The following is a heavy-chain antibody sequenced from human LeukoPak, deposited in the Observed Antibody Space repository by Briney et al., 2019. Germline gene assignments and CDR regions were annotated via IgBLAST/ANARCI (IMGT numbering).Heavy chain of an antibody. D-gene: IGHD3-10*01. V-gene: IGHV1-2*02. CDR2: INPNSGDT. J-gene: IGHJ6*03. CDR1: GYTFTGYY. Sequence: ASVKVSCKASGYTFTGYYMHWVRQAPGQGLEWMGWINPNSGDTNYAQKFQGGVTMTRDTSISTAYMEPSRLRSDDTAVYYCARGVTGIYYYYYMDVWGKGTTVTVSS. CDR3: ARGVTGIYYYYYMDV.